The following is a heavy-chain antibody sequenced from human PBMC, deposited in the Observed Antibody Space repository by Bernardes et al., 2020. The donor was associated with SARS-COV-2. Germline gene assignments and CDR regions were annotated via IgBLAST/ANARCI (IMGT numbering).Heavy chain of an antibody. J-gene: IGHJ4*02. D-gene: IGHD1-20*01. CDR3: ARVLVEDFDY. Sequence: GGSLRLSCVASGFSLSNYVMHWVRQAPGKGREWVATIWFDGSKEYYADSVKGRVTVSRDNSKNTLYLQMNSLRAEDTAVYYCARVLVEDFDYWGQGTLVTVSS. V-gene: IGHV3-33*08. CDR1: GFSLSNYV. CDR2: IWFDGSKE.